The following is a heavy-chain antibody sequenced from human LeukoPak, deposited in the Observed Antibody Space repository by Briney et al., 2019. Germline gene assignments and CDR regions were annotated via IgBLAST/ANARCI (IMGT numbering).Heavy chain of an antibody. CDR3: ARDLYKSGSGSNWFDP. CDR2: IYYSGIT. V-gene: IGHV4-59*12. CDR1: GGSISDYY. Sequence: SETLSLTCTVSGGSISDYYWSWIRQPPGKGLEWIGYIYYSGITNYNPSLKTRVTILVDTSKNQFSLKLSSVTAADTAVYYCARDLYKSGSGSNWFDPWGQGTLVTVSS. J-gene: IGHJ5*02. D-gene: IGHD3-10*01.